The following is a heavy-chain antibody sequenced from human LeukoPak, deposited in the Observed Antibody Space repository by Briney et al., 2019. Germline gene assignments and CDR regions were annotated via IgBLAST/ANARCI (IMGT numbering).Heavy chain of an antibody. D-gene: IGHD4-17*01. J-gene: IGHJ4*02. Sequence: LSETLSLTCAVSGVSISSGYWWSWVRQPPGKGLEWVGECFHSGNTNYNPSLKSRVTISLDKSKNQFSLNLNSVTAEDTAVYYCARSAYGFDYWGQGTLVTVSS. V-gene: IGHV4-4*02. CDR1: GVSISSGYW. CDR3: ARSAYGFDY. CDR2: CFHSGNT.